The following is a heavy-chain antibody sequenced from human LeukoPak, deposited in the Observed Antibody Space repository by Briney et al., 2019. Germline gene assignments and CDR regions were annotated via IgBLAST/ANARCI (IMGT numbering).Heavy chain of an antibody. V-gene: IGHV4-59*01. Sequence: PSETLSLTCTVSGGSISSYYWSWIRQPPGKGLEWIGYIYYSGSTNYNPSLKSRVTISVDTSKNQFYLKLSSVTAADTAVYYCARDAGIVGAEDAFDIWGQGTMVTVSS. CDR3: ARDAGIVGAEDAFDI. CDR1: GGSISSYY. J-gene: IGHJ3*02. D-gene: IGHD1-26*01. CDR2: IYYSGST.